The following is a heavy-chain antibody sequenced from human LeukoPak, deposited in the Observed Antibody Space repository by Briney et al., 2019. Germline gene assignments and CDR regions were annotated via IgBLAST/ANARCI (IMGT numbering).Heavy chain of an antibody. V-gene: IGHV4-34*01. CDR1: GGSFSGYY. Sequence: SETLSLTCAVYGGSFSGYYWSWLPQPPGKGLEWIGEINHSGSTNYNPSLKSRVTISVDTSKNQFSLKLSSVTAADTAVYYCASTRWLQLTYWGQGTLVTVSS. J-gene: IGHJ4*02. CDR3: ASTRWLQLTY. CDR2: INHSGST. D-gene: IGHD5-24*01.